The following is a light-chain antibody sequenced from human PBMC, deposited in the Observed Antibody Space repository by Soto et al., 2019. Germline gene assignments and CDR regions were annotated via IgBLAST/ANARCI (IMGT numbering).Light chain of an antibody. Sequence: DITLTQSPASLSLSLLDRVTIXWRASQGISNYLAWYQQKPGKVPKLLIYAASTLQSGVPSRFSGSGSGTEFTLTISSLQSEDFALYYCQQYINWPRTFGQGTQVDIK. J-gene: IGKJ1*01. CDR3: QQYINWPRT. CDR2: AAS. CDR1: QGISNY. V-gene: IGKV1-27*01.